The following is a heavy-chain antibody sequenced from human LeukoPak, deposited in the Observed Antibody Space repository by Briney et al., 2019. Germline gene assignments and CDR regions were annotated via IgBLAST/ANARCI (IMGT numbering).Heavy chain of an antibody. CDR1: GFTLSSYG. D-gene: IGHD5-18*01. Sequence: PGGSLRLSCAASGFTLSSYGMNWVRQAPGKGLEWVSYISSRSTTIYYADSVKGRFTISRDNAKNSLYLQMNSLRAEDTAVYYCAREPYSYGFDYWDQGTLVTVSS. CDR3: AREPYSYGFDY. V-gene: IGHV3-48*01. J-gene: IGHJ4*02. CDR2: ISSRSTTI.